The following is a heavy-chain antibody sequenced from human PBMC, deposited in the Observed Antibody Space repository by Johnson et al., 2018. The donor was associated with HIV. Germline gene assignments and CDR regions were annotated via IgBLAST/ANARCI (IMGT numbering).Heavy chain of an antibody. V-gene: IGHV3-20*04. CDR3: ARFLGYYDSNGYYFGDVFDV. Sequence: VQLVESGGTVVRPGGSLRLSCTASGFTFDDYGMSWVRQVPGKGLEWVSGINWNGDNTGYADSLKGRFTISRDNAKNSLYLQMNSMEAEDTAWYYCARFLGYYDSNGYYFGDVFDVWGRGTMVTVSS. J-gene: IGHJ3*01. CDR2: INWNGDNT. CDR1: GFTFDDYG. D-gene: IGHD3-22*01.